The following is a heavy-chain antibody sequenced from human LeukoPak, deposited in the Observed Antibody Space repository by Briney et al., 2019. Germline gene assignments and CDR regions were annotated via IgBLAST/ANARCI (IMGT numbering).Heavy chain of an antibody. CDR1: GFTFSSYS. D-gene: IGHD3-10*01. CDR3: ARDGRLLWFGELFTY. V-gene: IGHV3-48*01. J-gene: IGHJ4*02. Sequence: GGSLRLSCVASGFTFSSYSMNWVRQAPGKGLEWVSYISSSSSTIYYADSVKGRFTISRDNAKNSLYLQMNSLRAEDTAVYYCARDGRLLWFGELFTYWGQGTLVTVSS. CDR2: ISSSSSTI.